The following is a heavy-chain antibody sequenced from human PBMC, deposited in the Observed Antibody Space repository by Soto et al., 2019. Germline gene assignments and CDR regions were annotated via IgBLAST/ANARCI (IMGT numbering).Heavy chain of an antibody. J-gene: IGHJ6*02. V-gene: IGHV3-74*01. Sequence: GGSLRLSCAASGFTFSSYWMHWVRQAPGKWLVWVSRINSDGSSTSYADSVKGRFTISRDNAKNTLYLQMNSLRAEDTAVYYCARDKSSSWSLSYYYYYGMDVWGEGTKVTVS. CDR3: ARDKSSSWSLSYYYYYGMDV. CDR2: INSDGSST. D-gene: IGHD6-13*01. CDR1: GFTFSSYW.